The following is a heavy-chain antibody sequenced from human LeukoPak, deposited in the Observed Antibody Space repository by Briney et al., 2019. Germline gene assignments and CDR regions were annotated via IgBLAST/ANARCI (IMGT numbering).Heavy chain of an antibody. D-gene: IGHD3-22*01. CDR1: GFTFSSYA. J-gene: IGHJ4*02. CDR2: ISGSGGST. V-gene: IGHV3-23*01. CDR3: AKDTGLDYYDSSGLDY. Sequence: PGGSLRLSCAASGFTFSSYAMSWVRQAPGKGLEWVSAISGSGGSTYYADSVKGRFTISRDNSKNTLYLQMNSLRAEDTAVYYCAKDTGLDYYDSSGLDYWGQGTLVTVSS.